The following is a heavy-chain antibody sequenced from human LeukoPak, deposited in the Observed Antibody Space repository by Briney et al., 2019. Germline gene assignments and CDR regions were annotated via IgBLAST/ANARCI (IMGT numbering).Heavy chain of an antibody. CDR2: ISGSGGST. CDR3: AKSTVVTYGLDY. V-gene: IGHV3-23*01. D-gene: IGHD4-23*01. CDR1: GFTFSSYA. J-gene: IGHJ4*02. Sequence: GGPLRLSCAASGFTFSSYAMSWVRQAPGKGLEWVSAISGSGGSTYYADSVKGRFTISRDNSKNTLYLQMNSLRAEDTAVYYCAKSTVVTYGLDYWGQGTLVTVSS.